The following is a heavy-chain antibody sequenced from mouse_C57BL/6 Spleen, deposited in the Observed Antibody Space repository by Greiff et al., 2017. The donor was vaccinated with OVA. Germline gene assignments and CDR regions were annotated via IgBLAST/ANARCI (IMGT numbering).Heavy chain of an antibody. V-gene: IGHV1-4*01. J-gene: IGHJ4*01. D-gene: IGHD2-3*01. CDR2: INPSSGYT. CDR1: GYTFTSYT. CDR3: ARWLLSYAMDY. Sequence: VQLQQSGAELARPGASVKMSCKASGYTFTSYTMHWVKKRPGQGLEWIGYINPSSGYTKYNQKFKDKATLTADKSSSTAYMQLSSLTSEDSAVYYCARWLLSYAMDYWGQGTSVTVSS.